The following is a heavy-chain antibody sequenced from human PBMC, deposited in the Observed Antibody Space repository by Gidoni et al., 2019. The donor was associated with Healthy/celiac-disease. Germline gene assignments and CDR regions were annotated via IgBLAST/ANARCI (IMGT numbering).Heavy chain of an antibody. CDR2: IWYDGSNK. D-gene: IGHD6-19*01. Sequence: QVQLVESGGGVVQPGWSLRLSCAASGFTFSSYGMHWVRQAPGKGLEWVAVIWYDGSNKYYADSVKGRLTISRDNSKNTLYLQMNSLRAEDTAVYYCARDGWGFDYWGQGTLVTVSS. CDR3: ARDGWGFDY. V-gene: IGHV3-33*01. CDR1: GFTFSSYG. J-gene: IGHJ4*02.